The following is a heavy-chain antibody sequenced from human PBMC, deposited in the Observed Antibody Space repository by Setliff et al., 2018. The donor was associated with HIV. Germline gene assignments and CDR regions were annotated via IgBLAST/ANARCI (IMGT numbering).Heavy chain of an antibody. Sequence: ASVKVSCKASGYTFTTYYIHWVRQAPGQGLEWMGIINPSSTSTNYAQRFQGRVTMTGDTSTSTVYMELSSLRSEDTAVYYCARDHMSVGAWVGATSRGLFQHWGQGTLVTVSS. CDR2: INPSSTST. V-gene: IGHV1-46*01. CDR1: GYTFTTYY. J-gene: IGHJ1*01. CDR3: ARDHMSVGAWVGATSRGLFQH. D-gene: IGHD1-26*01.